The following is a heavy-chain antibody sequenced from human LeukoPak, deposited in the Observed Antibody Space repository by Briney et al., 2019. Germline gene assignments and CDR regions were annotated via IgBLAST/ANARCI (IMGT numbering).Heavy chain of an antibody. Sequence: PSETLSLTCTVSGGSISNYYWNWIRQPPGKGLEWIGYIYYTGNTNYNPSLKSRVTISVDTSKNQFSLKLSSVTAADTAVYYCARRGISSSLTPALDYWGQGTLVIVSS. CDR2: IYYTGNT. CDR1: GGSISNYY. V-gene: IGHV4-59*08. CDR3: ARRGISSSLTPALDY. J-gene: IGHJ4*02. D-gene: IGHD6-6*01.